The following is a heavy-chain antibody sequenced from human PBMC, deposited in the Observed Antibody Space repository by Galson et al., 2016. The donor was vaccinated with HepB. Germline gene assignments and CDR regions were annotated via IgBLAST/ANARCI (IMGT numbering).Heavy chain of an antibody. Sequence: TLSLTCTVPGGSISSAGFYWTWIRQLPGRGLEWIGYIYYGGSTFYNPSLQSRVTMSVDTSNNQFSLRLTSVTAADTAVYYCARGLGSDWDYSWFDPWGLGTLVTVSS. J-gene: IGHJ5*02. CDR2: IYYGGST. CDR3: ARGLGSDWDYSWFDP. V-gene: IGHV4-31*03. D-gene: IGHD1-7*01. CDR1: GGSISSAGFY.